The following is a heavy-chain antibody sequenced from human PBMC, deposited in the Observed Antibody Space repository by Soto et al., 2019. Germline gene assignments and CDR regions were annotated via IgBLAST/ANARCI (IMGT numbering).Heavy chain of an antibody. Sequence: GWSLRLSCAASGFTCSSYAMSLVRQAPGKGLEWVSAISGSGGSTYYADSVKGRFTISRDNSKNTLYLQMNSLRAEDTAVYYCAKDLLWFGEPQYYYGMEVWGKGTKVTVSS. CDR2: ISGSGGST. J-gene: IGHJ6*04. V-gene: IGHV3-23*01. CDR1: GFTCSSYA. CDR3: AKDLLWFGEPQYYYGMEV. D-gene: IGHD3-10*01.